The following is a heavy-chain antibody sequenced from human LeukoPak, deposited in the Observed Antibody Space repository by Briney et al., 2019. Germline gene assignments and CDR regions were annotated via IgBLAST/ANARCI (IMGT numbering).Heavy chain of an antibody. Sequence: GGSLRLSCAASGFTFDDYAMHWVRQAPGKGLEWVSGISWNSGSIGYADSVKGRFTISRDNAKNSLYLQMNSLRAEDTALYYCAKGHGYDSSGYRSYYMDVWGKGTTVTISS. J-gene: IGHJ6*03. V-gene: IGHV3-9*01. D-gene: IGHD3-22*01. CDR3: AKGHGYDSSGYRSYYMDV. CDR2: ISWNSGSI. CDR1: GFTFDDYA.